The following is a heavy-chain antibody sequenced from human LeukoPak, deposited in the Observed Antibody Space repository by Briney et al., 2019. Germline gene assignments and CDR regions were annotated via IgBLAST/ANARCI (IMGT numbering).Heavy chain of an antibody. CDR3: ARDRNSGSSLDI. J-gene: IGHJ3*02. CDR1: GYTFTGYY. CDR2: IYPYSGDT. V-gene: IGHV1-2*02. D-gene: IGHD6-6*01. Sequence: ASVKVSCKASGYTFTGYYIHWVRQAPGQGLEWTGWIYPYSGDTNYAQNFQGRVTMTRDTSISTAYMGLSSLKSDDTAVYYCARDRNSGSSLDIWGQGTMLTVSS.